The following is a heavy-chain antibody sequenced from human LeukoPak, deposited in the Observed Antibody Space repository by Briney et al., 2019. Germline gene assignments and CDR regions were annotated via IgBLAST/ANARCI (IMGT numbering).Heavy chain of an antibody. V-gene: IGHV3-64*01. CDR2: ISSNGGST. CDR3: ARCRDGYNYDYREGHPPLGY. D-gene: IGHD5-24*01. Sequence: GGSLRLSCAASGYTFSSYAMHWVRQAPGKGLEYVSAISSNGGSTYYANSVKGRFTISRDNSKNTLYLQMGSPRAEDMAVYYCARCRDGYNYDYREGHPPLGYWGQGTLVTVSS. CDR1: GYTFSSYA. J-gene: IGHJ4*02.